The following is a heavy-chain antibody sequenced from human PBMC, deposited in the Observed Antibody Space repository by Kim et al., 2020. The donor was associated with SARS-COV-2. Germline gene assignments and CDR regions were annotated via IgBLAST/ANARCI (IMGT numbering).Heavy chain of an antibody. V-gene: IGHV3-23*01. D-gene: IGHD3-10*01. J-gene: IGHJ4*02. CDR3: ARGLSSGPY. CDR1: GFIFTSYN. Sequence: GGSLRLSCAASGFIFTSYNINWVRQAPGKGLQGVSGVSASGDTTNYADSVRGRFTISRDISENTLYLQMNSLTAEDTAIYYCARGLSSGPYWGQGTLVTVSS. CDR2: VSASGDTT.